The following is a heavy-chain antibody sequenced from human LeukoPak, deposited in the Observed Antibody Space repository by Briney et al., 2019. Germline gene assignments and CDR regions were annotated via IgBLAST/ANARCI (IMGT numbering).Heavy chain of an antibody. CDR2: IYHSGTT. CDR1: GGSVSSGEYS. Sequence: SQTLSLTCAVSGGSVSSGEYSWNLIRQPPGKGPEWIGFIYHSGTTYYNPSLKGRVTISLDRSKNQISLKLSSVTAADTAVYYCASSPPGGRLQFPFHDAFDVWGQGTMVTVSS. D-gene: IGHD5-12*01. CDR3: ASSPPGGRLQFPFHDAFDV. J-gene: IGHJ3*01. V-gene: IGHV4-30-2*01.